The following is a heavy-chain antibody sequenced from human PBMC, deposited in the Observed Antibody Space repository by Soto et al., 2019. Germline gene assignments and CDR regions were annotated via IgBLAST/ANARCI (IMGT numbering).Heavy chain of an antibody. J-gene: IGHJ4*02. V-gene: IGHV3-7*05. Sequence: EVHLVESGGGLVQPGGSLRLSCAASGFSFSNYWMTWVRQAPGKGLEWVANINPDGGAKYYVESVKGRFSISRDTAKNSLYLQMRNLRAEGTAVYYCAKAFYNGNSDFGYWGQGTLVTVSS. CDR1: GFSFSNYW. CDR2: INPDGGAK. CDR3: AKAFYNGNSDFGY. D-gene: IGHD3-10*01.